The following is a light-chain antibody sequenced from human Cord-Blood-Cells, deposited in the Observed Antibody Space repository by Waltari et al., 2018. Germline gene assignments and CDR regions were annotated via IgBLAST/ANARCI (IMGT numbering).Light chain of an antibody. CDR2: DVS. J-gene: IGLJ3*02. V-gene: IGLV2-11*01. Sequence: QSALTQPRSVSGSPGPSVTIPCTGTSSDVGGYNHVSWYQQHPGKAPKLMIYDVSKRPSVVPDRFSGSKSGNTASLTISGLQAEDEADYYCCSYAGSYTLVFGGGTKLTVL. CDR3: CSYAGSYTLV. CDR1: SSDVGGYNH.